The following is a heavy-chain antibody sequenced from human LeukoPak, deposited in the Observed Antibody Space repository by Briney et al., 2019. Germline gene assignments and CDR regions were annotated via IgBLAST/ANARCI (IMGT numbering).Heavy chain of an antibody. CDR1: GGTFSSYA. CDR3: ARTYYDILTGYYVGGYFDY. CDR2: IIPILGIA. Sequence: SVKVSCKASGGTFSSYAISWVRQAPGQGLEWMGRIIPILGIANYAQKFQGRVTITAGKSTSTAYMELSSLRSEDTAVYYCARTYYDILTGYYVGGYFDYWGQGTLVTVSS. V-gene: IGHV1-69*04. J-gene: IGHJ4*02. D-gene: IGHD3-9*01.